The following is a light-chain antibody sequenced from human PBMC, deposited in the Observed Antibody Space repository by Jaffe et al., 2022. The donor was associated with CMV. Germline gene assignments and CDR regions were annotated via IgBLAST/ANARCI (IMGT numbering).Light chain of an antibody. J-gene: IGKJ2*01. CDR2: AAS. CDR1: QSVTRDY. Sequence: EIVLTQSPGTLSLSPGERVTLSCRASQSVTRDYLAWYRHKPGQAPKVLIYAASRRATGTPDRFSGSGSGTDFTLTISRLEPEDFAVYYCHQYGTSPPRTFGPGTKLEIK. V-gene: IGKV3-20*01. CDR3: HQYGTSPPRT.